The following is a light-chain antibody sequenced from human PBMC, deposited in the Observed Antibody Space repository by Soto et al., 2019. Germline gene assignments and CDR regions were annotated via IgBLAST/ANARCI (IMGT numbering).Light chain of an antibody. Sequence: SYELTQPPSVSGAPEKTARITCGGNNIGSKRVHWYRQKPGQAPVLLIYYDSDRPSGIPERFSGSNSGNTATLTISRVEVGDEADYYCQVWDITTDHYVFGSGTKLTVL. CDR3: QVWDITTDHYV. V-gene: IGLV3-21*04. CDR2: YDS. CDR1: NIGSKR. J-gene: IGLJ1*01.